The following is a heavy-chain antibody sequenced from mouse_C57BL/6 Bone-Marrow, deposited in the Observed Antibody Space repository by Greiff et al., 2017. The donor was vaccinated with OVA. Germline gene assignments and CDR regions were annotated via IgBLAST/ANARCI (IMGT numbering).Heavy chain of an antibody. CDR1: GFTFSDYG. CDR3: ARDSNYRYWYFDV. D-gene: IGHD2-5*01. Sequence: VQLKESGGGLVKPGGSLKLSCAASGFTFSDYGMHWVRQAPEKGLEWVAYISSGSSIIYYADTVKGRFTISRDNAKNTLFLQMTSLRSEDTAMYYCARDSNYRYWYFDVWGTGTTVTVSS. J-gene: IGHJ1*03. V-gene: IGHV5-17*01. CDR2: ISSGSSII.